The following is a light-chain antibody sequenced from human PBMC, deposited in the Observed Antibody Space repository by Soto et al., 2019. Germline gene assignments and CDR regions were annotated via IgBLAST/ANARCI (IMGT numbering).Light chain of an antibody. CDR1: QSISSK. V-gene: IGKV3-15*01. J-gene: IGKJ2*01. CDR2: GAS. CDR3: QQYSNWPYT. Sequence: EIVMTQSPATLSLSPGERVTLSCRASQSISSKLAWYQQKPGQAPRLIIYGASIRATDIPARFSGSGSGTEFTLTISSLQSEDFAIFYCQQYSNWPYTFGQGTKLEIK.